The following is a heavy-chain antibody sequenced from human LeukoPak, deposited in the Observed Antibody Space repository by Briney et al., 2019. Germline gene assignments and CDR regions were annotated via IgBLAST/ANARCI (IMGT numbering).Heavy chain of an antibody. CDR3: ARSQLELRAFDI. V-gene: IGHV1-69*13. Sequence: SVKVSCKASGYTFTAHYVHWVRQAPGQGLEWMGGIIPIFGTANYAQKFQGRVTITADESTSTAYMELSSLRSEDTAVYYCARSQLELRAFDIWGQGTMVTVSS. J-gene: IGHJ3*02. CDR2: IIPIFGTA. CDR1: GYTFTAHY. D-gene: IGHD1-7*01.